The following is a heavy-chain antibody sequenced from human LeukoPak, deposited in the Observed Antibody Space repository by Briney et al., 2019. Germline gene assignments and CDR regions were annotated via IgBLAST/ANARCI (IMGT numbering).Heavy chain of an antibody. CDR2: INHSGST. V-gene: IGHV4-34*01. CDR3: ARGIGFGNFDL. Sequence: SETLSLTCAAYGGSFSGYYWSWIRQPPGKGLEWIGEINHSGSTNYNPSLKSRVTISVDTSKNQFSLKLSSVTAADTAVYYCARGIGFGNFDLWGRGTLVTVSS. CDR1: GGSFSGYY. J-gene: IGHJ2*01. D-gene: IGHD3-16*01.